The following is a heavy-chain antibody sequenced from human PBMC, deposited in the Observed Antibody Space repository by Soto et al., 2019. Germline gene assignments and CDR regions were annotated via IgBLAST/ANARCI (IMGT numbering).Heavy chain of an antibody. V-gene: IGHV1-69*13. CDR1: GGTFSSYA. Sequence: SVKVSCKASGGTFSSYAISWVRQAPGQGLEWMGGIIPIFGTANYAQKFQGRVTITADESTSTAYMELSSLRSEDTAVYYCARAYYYDSSGIHAFDISGQGTMVTVSS. CDR2: IIPIFGTA. D-gene: IGHD3-22*01. CDR3: ARAYYYDSSGIHAFDI. J-gene: IGHJ3*02.